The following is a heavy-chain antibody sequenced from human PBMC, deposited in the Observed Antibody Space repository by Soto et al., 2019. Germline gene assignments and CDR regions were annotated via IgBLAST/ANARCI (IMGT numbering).Heavy chain of an antibody. V-gene: IGHV3-33*01. D-gene: IGHD3-10*01. Sequence: QVQLVESGGGVVQPGRSLRLSCAASGFTFSSYGMHWVRQAPGKGLEWVAVIWYDGSKKYYADSVKGRFTISRDNSKNPLYLAMNRVRAEEQAVLFCARVGSIRPGHYHFDHWGPGSLGT. CDR2: IWYDGSKK. CDR3: ARVGSIRPGHYHFDH. J-gene: IGHJ4*02. CDR1: GFTFSSYG.